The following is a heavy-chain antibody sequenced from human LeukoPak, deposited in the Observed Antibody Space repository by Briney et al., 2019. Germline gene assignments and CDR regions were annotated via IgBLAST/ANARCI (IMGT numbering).Heavy chain of an antibody. V-gene: IGHV4-59*01. J-gene: IGHJ4*02. CDR3: AGRLGYCSGGSCSYYFDY. D-gene: IGHD2-15*01. CDR1: GGSISSYY. CDR2: IYYSGST. Sequence: PSETLSLTCTVSGGSISSYYWSWIRQPPGKGLEWIGYIYYSGSTNYNPSLKSRVTISVDTSKNQFSLKLSSVTAADTAVYYCAGRLGYCSGGSCSYYFDYWGQGTLVTVSS.